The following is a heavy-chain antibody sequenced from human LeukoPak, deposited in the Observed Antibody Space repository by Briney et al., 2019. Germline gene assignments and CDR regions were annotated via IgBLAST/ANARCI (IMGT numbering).Heavy chain of an antibody. CDR1: GFTLCRYV. Sequence: GGSLRLSSVASGFTLCRYVMSGVRQAPGKGLEWVSVVSGGGHNTYYADSVKGRFTMSRDNSKRTVYLQMNSLRAEDTAVYYCAKDRSSWYYPFDSWGQGTLVTVSS. J-gene: IGHJ4*02. D-gene: IGHD3-3*01. CDR3: AKDRSSWYYPFDS. CDR2: VSGGGHNT. V-gene: IGHV3-23*01.